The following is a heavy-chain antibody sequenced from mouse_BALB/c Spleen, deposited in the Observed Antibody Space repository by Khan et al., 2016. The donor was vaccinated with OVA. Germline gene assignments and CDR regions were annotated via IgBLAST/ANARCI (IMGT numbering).Heavy chain of an antibody. D-gene: IGHD2-3*01. CDR1: GYSITSDYA. V-gene: IGHV3-2*02. CDR2: ISSSGST. Sequence: EVKLLESGPGLVKPSQSLSLTCTVTGYSITSDYAWNWIRQFPGNKLEWMGYISSSGSTNYNPALKSRISITRDTSKNQFFLQLNSVTTEDTATYYCARDGCRYNYAMEYWGQGTTVTVSS. J-gene: IGHJ4*01. CDR3: ARDGCRYNYAMEY.